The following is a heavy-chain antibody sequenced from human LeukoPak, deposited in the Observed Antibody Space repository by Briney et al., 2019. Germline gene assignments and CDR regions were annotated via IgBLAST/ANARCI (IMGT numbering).Heavy chain of an antibody. CDR2: IYYSGTT. V-gene: IGHV4-59*08. CDR1: GASISGCY. J-gene: IGHJ4*02. Sequence: PSETLSLTCTVSGASISGCYWSWLRQPPGKGLEWIGSIYYSGTTNYNPSLKSRVTMSVDTSKNQFSLKLSSVTAADTAVYYCQLWSHLRGFDSWGQGTLVTVSS. CDR3: QLWSHLRGFDS. D-gene: IGHD2-21*01.